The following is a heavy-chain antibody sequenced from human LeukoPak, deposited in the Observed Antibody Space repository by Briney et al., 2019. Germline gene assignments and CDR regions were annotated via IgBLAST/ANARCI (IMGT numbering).Heavy chain of an antibody. CDR2: ISGDGGST. CDR1: GFTLDDYA. Sequence: PGGSLRLSCAASGFTLDDYAMHWVRHAAGKGLEWVSLISGDGGSTYYADSVKGRFTISRDNSKNSLYLQMNSLRTEDTALYYCAGDYYDSSGYPRDDAFDIWGQGTMVAVSS. D-gene: IGHD3-22*01. V-gene: IGHV3-43*02. CDR3: AGDYYDSSGYPRDDAFDI. J-gene: IGHJ3*02.